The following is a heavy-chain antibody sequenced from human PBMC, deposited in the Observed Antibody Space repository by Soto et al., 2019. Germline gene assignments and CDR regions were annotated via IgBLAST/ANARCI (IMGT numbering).Heavy chain of an antibody. J-gene: IGHJ4*02. V-gene: IGHV3-7*03. D-gene: IGHD5-18*01. CDR3: VTGYHSDY. CDR1: VVSICSYG. Sequence: GWSLRRSSAASVVSICSYGMGWVRQSPGRGLEWVASIKNDGSEKYYMDSLKGRFTISRDNALNSLYLQMNSLRAEDTAVYFCVTGYHSDYWGQGPLVTLSS. CDR2: IKNDGSEK.